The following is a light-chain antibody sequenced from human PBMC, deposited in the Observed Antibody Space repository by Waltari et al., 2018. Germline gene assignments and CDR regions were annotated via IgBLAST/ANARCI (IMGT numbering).Light chain of an antibody. Sequence: SYVLTQPPSVSVAPGQTARIPCGGTNIGSKSVPWYQQTPGQAPVLVVYDDTDRPSGIPERFSGSNSGNTATLTITRVEAGDEADYYCQVWDSDSDQVFGGGTKLTVL. V-gene: IGLV3-21*02. J-gene: IGLJ2*01. CDR1: NIGSKS. CDR3: QVWDSDSDQV. CDR2: DDT.